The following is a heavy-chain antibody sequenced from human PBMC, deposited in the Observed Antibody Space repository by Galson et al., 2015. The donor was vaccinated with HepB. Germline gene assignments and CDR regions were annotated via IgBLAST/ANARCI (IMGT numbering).Heavy chain of an antibody. V-gene: IGHV3-30*18. J-gene: IGHJ4*02. Sequence: SLRLSCAASGFTFSSYGMHWVRQAPGKGLEWVAVISYDGSNKYYADSVKGRFTISRDNSKNTLYLQMNSLRAEDTAVYYCAKDHIPDDFWSAPTDYWGQGTLVTVSS. CDR1: GFTFSSYG. CDR2: ISYDGSNK. CDR3: AKDHIPDDFWSAPTDY. D-gene: IGHD3-3*01.